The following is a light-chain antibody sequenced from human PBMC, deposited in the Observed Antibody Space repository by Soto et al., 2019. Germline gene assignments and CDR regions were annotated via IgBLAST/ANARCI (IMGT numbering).Light chain of an antibody. CDR3: QQYGSSPLT. CDR1: QIVTSNY. CDR2: GAS. Sequence: ELVLTQSPGTPSLSPGERATLSCSASQIVTSNYVAWYQQKPDQAPRLLIFGASSRTTGIPDRFSGSGSWSDFTLTISRLAPEYFAVYYCQQYGSSPLTFGPGTKVDF. V-gene: IGKV3-20*01. J-gene: IGKJ3*01.